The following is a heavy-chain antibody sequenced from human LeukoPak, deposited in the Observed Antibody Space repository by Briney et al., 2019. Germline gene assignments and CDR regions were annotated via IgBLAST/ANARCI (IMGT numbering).Heavy chain of an antibody. J-gene: IGHJ6*03. Sequence: SETLSLTCTVPGDSISSYYWSWIRQPPGKALVWIGYIYYSGSTNYNPSLKSRVTISVDTSKNQFSLKLSSVTAADTAVYYCAREYSSSSGRVMDVWGKGTTVTVSS. CDR2: IYYSGST. D-gene: IGHD6-6*01. V-gene: IGHV4-59*13. CDR3: AREYSSSSGRVMDV. CDR1: GDSISSYY.